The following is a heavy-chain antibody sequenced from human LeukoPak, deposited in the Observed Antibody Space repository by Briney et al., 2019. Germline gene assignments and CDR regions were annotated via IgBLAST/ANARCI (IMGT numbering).Heavy chain of an antibody. J-gene: IGHJ4*02. V-gene: IGHV3-64*01. CDR3: AKDLYTSRYACCFDY. CDR1: GFTFSNFV. Sequence: GGSLRLSCVASGFTFSNFVMHWVRQSPGKGLEYVSGIDTNEDLTYYATSVKGRFIISRDNSKNTVYLQMDGLRPDDMAVYYCAKDLYTSRYACCFDYWGQGTLVTVSS. CDR2: IDTNEDLT. D-gene: IGHD6-13*01.